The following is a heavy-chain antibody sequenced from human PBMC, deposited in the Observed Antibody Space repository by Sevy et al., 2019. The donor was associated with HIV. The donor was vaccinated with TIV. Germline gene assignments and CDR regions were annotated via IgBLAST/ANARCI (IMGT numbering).Heavy chain of an antibody. D-gene: IGHD2-2*01. CDR1: GGSFSSDA. CDR2: IIPTFGAA. CDR3: ATSVQSQYAGYYFYVMDV. V-gene: IGHV1-69*13. J-gene: IGHJ6*02. Sequence: ASVKVSCETSGGSFSSDAISWVRQAPGHGLEWVGGIIPTFGAANYARNFQDRVTITADESTSTAYMELSSLTFEDTAIYYCATSVQSQYAGYYFYVMDVWGQGATVTVSS.